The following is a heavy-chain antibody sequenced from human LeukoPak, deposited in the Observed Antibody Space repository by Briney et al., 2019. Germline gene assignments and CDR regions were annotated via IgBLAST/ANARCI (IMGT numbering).Heavy chain of an antibody. V-gene: IGHV4-61*02. CDR2: INTSGST. CDR3: ARESFRSGYYQSSYYHMDV. J-gene: IGHJ6*03. D-gene: IGHD3-3*01. Sequence: PSETLSLTCTVSGGSINSGTYYWTWIRQPAGRGLEWIGRINTSGSTNYNPSLKSRVTISVDTSKNQVSLKLGPVTAADTAVYYCARESFRSGYYQSSYYHMDVWGKGTTVTVSS. CDR1: GGSINSGTYY.